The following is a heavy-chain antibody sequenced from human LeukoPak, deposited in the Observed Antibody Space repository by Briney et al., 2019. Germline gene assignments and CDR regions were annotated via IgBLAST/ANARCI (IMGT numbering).Heavy chain of an antibody. V-gene: IGHV3-7*01. Sequence: GGSLRLSCVASGFTFRNHWMNWVRQAPGKGLEWMANIRQDGSDKFYAESLRGRFTISRDNAKNSVFLQMSSLRAEDTAVYYCARGRFTDNGVFDYWGRGTLVIVSS. CDR1: GFTFRNHW. J-gene: IGHJ4*02. D-gene: IGHD1-14*01. CDR3: ARGRFTDNGVFDY. CDR2: IRQDGSDK.